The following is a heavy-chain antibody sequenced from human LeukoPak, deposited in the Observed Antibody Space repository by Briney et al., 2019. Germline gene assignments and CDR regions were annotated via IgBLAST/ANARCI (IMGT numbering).Heavy chain of an antibody. CDR1: GGSISSYY. D-gene: IGHD6-19*01. CDR3: ARGIPAVAGTNDAFDI. CDR2: IYYSGST. V-gene: IGHV4-59*01. J-gene: IGHJ3*02. Sequence: PSETLSLTCTVCGGSISSYYWSWIRQPPGKGLEWIGYIYYSGSTNYNPSLKSRVTISVDTSKNQFSLKLSSVTAADTAVYYCARGIPAVAGTNDAFDIWGQGTMVTVSS.